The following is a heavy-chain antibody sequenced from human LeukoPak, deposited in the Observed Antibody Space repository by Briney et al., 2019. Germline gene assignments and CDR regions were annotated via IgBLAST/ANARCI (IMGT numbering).Heavy chain of an antibody. D-gene: IGHD6-13*01. CDR2: ISYDGSNK. CDR3: ATSGYSSSMGNY. J-gene: IGHJ4*02. Sequence: GGSLRLSCTGSGFSFTNYAMHWVRQAPGKGLEWVAVISYDGSNKYYADSVKGRFTISRDNSKNTLYLQMNSLRAEDTAVYYCATSGYSSSMGNYWGQGTLVTVSS. V-gene: IGHV3-30-3*01. CDR1: GFSFTNYA.